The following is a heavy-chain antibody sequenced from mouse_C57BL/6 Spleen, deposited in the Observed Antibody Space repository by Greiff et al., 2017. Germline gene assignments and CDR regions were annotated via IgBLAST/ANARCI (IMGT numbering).Heavy chain of an antibody. D-gene: IGHD2-2*01. CDR2: IYPGNSDT. J-gene: IGHJ2*01. CDR3: TRWDGYDLLYFDY. V-gene: IGHV1-5*01. CDR1: GYTFTSYW. Sequence: EVQLQQSGTVLARPGASVKMSCKTSGYTFTSYWMHWVKQRPGQGLEWIGAIYPGNSDTSYNQKFKGKAKLTAVTSASTAYIELSSLTNEDSAVYYCTRWDGYDLLYFDYWGQGTTLTVSS.